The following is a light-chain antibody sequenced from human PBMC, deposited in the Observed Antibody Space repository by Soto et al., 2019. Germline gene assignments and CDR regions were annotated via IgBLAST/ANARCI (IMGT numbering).Light chain of an antibody. V-gene: IGKV3-20*01. CDR3: QQYYNWIT. Sequence: EIVMTQSPGTLSFSPLEGGGLXCMASQSVSSSYLAWYQQKPGQAPRLLIYGASSRATGTPDRFSGSGSGTDFTLTISRLEPEDFAVYYCQQYYNWITFGQGTRLEIK. CDR1: QSVSSSY. CDR2: GAS. J-gene: IGKJ5*01.